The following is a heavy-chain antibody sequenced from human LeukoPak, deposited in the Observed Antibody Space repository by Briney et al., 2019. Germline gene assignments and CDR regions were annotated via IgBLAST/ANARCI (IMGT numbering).Heavy chain of an antibody. D-gene: IGHD1/OR15-1a*01. CDR3: AKQNNFDY. V-gene: IGHV3-23*01. J-gene: IGHJ4*02. Sequence: GGSLRFSCAASGFTFSSYAMNWVRQAPGKGLEWVSGIGVSGGSTYYADSVKGRFTISRDSSKNTLFLQMNSLRAEDTAVYYCAKQNNFDYWGQGTLVTVSS. CDR1: GFTFSSYA. CDR2: IGVSGGST.